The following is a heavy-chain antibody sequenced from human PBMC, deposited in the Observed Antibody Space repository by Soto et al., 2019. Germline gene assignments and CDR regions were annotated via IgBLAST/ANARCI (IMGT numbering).Heavy chain of an antibody. J-gene: IGHJ4*02. CDR2: VYNSGST. CDR1: GGSISINY. V-gene: IGHV4-59*01. CDR3: ARYRREAVGGYTVDK. D-gene: IGHD1-1*01. Sequence: SETLSLTCTVSGGSISINYWTWIRQPPGKGLEWIGYVYNSGSTKYNPSLKSRVTISEDTSKSQFSLKVNSMTAADTAVYYCARYRREAVGGYTVDKWGKGMLVTVSS.